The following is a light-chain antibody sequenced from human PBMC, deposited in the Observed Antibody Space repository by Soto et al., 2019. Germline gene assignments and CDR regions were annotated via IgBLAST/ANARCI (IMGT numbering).Light chain of an antibody. V-gene: IGKV3-20*01. CDR2: GAA. Sequence: EIMLTQSPGTLSLSPGERATLSCRASQSVTSGYLAWFQQKPGQPPRLLIYGAASRATGVPDRFSGSGSGTDFTLTISRLEPEDFAVYYCQQYGSSPPKTFGQGTKVEIK. CDR3: QQYGSSPPKT. J-gene: IGKJ1*01. CDR1: QSVTSGY.